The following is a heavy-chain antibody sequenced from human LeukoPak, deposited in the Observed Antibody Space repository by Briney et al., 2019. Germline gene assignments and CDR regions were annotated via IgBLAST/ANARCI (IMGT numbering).Heavy chain of an antibody. V-gene: IGHV1-46*01. D-gene: IGHD5-12*01. J-gene: IGHJ4*02. CDR1: GYTFTSYH. CDR3: AKAYSGYDYFDY. CDR2: INPSGGST. Sequence: ASVKVSCKASGYTFTSYHMHWVRQAPGQGLEWMGIINPSGGSTSYAQKFQGRVTMTRDTSTSTVYMELSSLRSEDTAVYYCAKAYSGYDYFDYWGQGTLVTVSS.